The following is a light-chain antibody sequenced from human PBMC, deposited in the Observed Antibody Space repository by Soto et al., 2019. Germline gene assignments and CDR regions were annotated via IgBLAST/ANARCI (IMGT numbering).Light chain of an antibody. V-gene: IGKV3-15*01. J-gene: IGKJ4*01. CDR3: QPYNNWPLT. CDR2: DTS. CDR1: QGIGDT. Sequence: RSPATPSVSPGLGVNLSSTASQGIGDTLAWYQHKNGQTPRXXIYDTSTRATGVPTRFSGSRYGAEFTLTINSLQSEDFAVYYCQPYNNWPLTFGGGTKVDIK.